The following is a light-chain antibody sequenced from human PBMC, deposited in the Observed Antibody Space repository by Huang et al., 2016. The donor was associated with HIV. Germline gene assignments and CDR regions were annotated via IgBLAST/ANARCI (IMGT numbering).Light chain of an antibody. CDR3: QQYYKLYT. Sequence: IVMTQSPGTLSVSPGERATLSCRASQSVCSTLAWYQQKPGQSPRLLIYGASTRATGIPARFSGSGSGTEFTLTISSLQSEDFAVYYCQQYYKLYTFGQGTKLEIK. V-gene: IGKV3-15*01. CDR2: GAS. CDR1: QSVCST. J-gene: IGKJ2*01.